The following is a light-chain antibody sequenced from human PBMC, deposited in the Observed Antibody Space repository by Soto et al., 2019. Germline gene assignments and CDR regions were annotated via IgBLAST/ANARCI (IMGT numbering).Light chain of an antibody. CDR2: GAS. CDR1: QSVTSN. V-gene: IGKV3-15*01. CDR3: QHYFNWPYT. Sequence: EIMLTPSPAPVSVSPGETATLSSRPRQSVTSNLAWYQQKPVRAPRLLIYGASTRATGIPARFSGSGSGSEFNLTMSYLQAQDFALYYCQHYFNWPYTFGQGTRVDI. J-gene: IGKJ2*01.